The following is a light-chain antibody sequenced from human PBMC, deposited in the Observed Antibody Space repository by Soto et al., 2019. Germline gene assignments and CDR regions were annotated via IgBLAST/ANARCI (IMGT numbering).Light chain of an antibody. CDR1: SSNVGSYNL. CDR2: EGS. J-gene: IGLJ2*01. CDR3: SSYAGAVV. Sequence: QSVLTQPASVSGSPGQSITISCTRISSNVGSYNLVSWYQHPPGKAPKLIIYEGSERPSGVSNRCSGAQSGHTASLTISGLQAEDEADYYCSSYAGAVVFGGGTKVTVL. V-gene: IGLV2-23*01.